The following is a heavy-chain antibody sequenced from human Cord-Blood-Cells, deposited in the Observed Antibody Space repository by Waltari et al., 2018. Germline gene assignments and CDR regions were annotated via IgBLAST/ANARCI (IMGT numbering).Heavy chain of an antibody. CDR1: GGTFGSYA. J-gene: IGHJ3*02. CDR3: ARDDGRAAAGTFDAFDI. D-gene: IGHD6-13*01. Sequence: QVQLVQSGAGVRKPGSSVRVSARASGGTFGSYATSGVRRALDQGLGGRGGIIPIFGTANYAQKCQGRVTITADESTSTAYMELSSLRSEDTAVYYCARDDGRAAAGTFDAFDIWGQGTMVTVSS. V-gene: IGHV1-69*12. CDR2: IIPIFGTA.